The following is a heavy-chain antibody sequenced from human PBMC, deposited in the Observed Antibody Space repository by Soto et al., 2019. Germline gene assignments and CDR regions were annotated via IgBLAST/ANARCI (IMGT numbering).Heavy chain of an antibody. D-gene: IGHD3-22*01. CDR3: AAALYYYDSSGYYLDYFDY. Sequence: KVARESTGFTFTNSSVKKVRQASGKRLDWIGCIVVGSGNTNYAQKFQERVTITRDMSTSTAYMELRSLRSEDTAVYYCAAALYYYDSSGYYLDYFDYWGQGTLVTVSS. J-gene: IGHJ4*02. CDR2: IVVGSGNT. V-gene: IGHV1-58*01. CDR1: GFTFTNSS.